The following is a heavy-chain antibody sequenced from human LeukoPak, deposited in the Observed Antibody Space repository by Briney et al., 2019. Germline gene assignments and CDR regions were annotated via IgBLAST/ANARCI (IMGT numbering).Heavy chain of an antibody. Sequence: SETLSLTCSVSGGSISSSGYYWGWIRQPPGKGLEWIGSIYYSGSTYYNPSLKSRVTMSVDTSKNQFSMNLSSVTAADTAVYYCARRRIDSSGYKTFDYWGQGTLVTVSS. V-gene: IGHV4-39*01. J-gene: IGHJ4*02. D-gene: IGHD3-22*01. CDR1: GGSISSSGYY. CDR3: ARRRIDSSGYKTFDY. CDR2: IYYSGST.